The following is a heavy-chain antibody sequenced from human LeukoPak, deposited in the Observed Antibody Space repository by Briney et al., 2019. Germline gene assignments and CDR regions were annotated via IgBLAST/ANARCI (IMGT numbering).Heavy chain of an antibody. CDR3: ARVPVEGFGTYGDY. CDR2: ISAYNGNT. D-gene: IGHD3-10*01. CDR1: RGTFSSYA. V-gene: IGHV1-18*01. Sequence: ASERLPRNFSRGTFSSYANRWVRHAPAQGCQGMGWISAYNGNTNYAQKLQGRVTMTTDTSTSTAYMELRSLRSDDTAVYYCARVPVEGFGTYGDYWGQGTLVTVSS. J-gene: IGHJ4*02.